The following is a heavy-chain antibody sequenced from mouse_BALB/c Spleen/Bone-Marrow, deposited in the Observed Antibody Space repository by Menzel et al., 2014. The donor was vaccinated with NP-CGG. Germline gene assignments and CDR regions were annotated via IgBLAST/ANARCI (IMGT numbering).Heavy chain of an antibody. D-gene: IGHD2-2*01. Sequence: EVMLVESGGGLVKPGGSLKLSCAASGFTFSAYVMSWVRQTPEMRLEWVASISSGGGYTYYPDSVKGRFTISRDNAKNTLYLQMSSLRSEDTAMYYCSRQSGYDGITYFDYWGQGTTLIVSS. J-gene: IGHJ2*01. CDR3: SRQSGYDGITYFDY. V-gene: IGHV5-9-1*01. CDR2: ISSGGGYT. CDR1: GFTFSAYV.